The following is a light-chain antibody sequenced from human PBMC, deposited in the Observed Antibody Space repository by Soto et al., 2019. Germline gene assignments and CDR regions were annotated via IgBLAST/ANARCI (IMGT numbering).Light chain of an antibody. CDR3: QQYGSSGT. CDR1: QSVSSY. Sequence: EIVLTQSPATLSLSPGERATLSFRSSQSVSSYLAWYQQKPGQPPRLLIYEASTRAIGIPDRFSGSGSGTEFTLTISRLEPEDFAVYYCQQYGSSGTFGQGTKVDI. J-gene: IGKJ1*01. V-gene: IGKV3-20*01. CDR2: EAS.